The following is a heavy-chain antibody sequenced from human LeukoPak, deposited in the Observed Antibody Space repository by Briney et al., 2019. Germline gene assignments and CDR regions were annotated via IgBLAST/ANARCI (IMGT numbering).Heavy chain of an antibody. CDR3: ARRTVQSGGFDP. CDR2: ISGSGGST. D-gene: IGHD1-1*01. J-gene: IGHJ5*02. Sequence: GGSLRLSCAASGFTFSSYAMSWVRQAPGKGLEWVSAISGSGGSTYYTDSVKGRFTISRDNSKNTLYLQVSSLRAGDTAIYYCARRTVQSGGFDPWGQGTLVTVSS. V-gene: IGHV3-23*01. CDR1: GFTFSSYA.